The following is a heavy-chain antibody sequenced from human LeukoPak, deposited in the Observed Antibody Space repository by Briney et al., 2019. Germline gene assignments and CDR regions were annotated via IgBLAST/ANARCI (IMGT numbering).Heavy chain of an antibody. CDR3: ARARFIGSYHRRKEKTAFDI. CDR2: INHSGST. Sequence: PSETLSLTCAVYGGSFSGYYWSWIRQPPGKGLEWIGEINHSGSTNYNPSLKSRVTISVDTSKNQFSLKLSSVTAADTAVYYCARARFIGSYHRRKEKTAFDIWGQGTMVTVSS. CDR1: GGSFSGYY. J-gene: IGHJ3*02. V-gene: IGHV4-34*01. D-gene: IGHD1-26*01.